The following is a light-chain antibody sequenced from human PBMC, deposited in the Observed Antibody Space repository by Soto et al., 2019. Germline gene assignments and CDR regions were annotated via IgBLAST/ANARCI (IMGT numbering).Light chain of an antibody. CDR2: KAS. V-gene: IGKV1-5*03. CDR1: QTISSW. J-gene: IGKJ1*01. CDR3: QHYNSYSEA. Sequence: DIQMTQSPSTLSGSVGDRVTITCRASQTISSWLCWYQQKPGKAPKLLIYKASTLKSGVPSRFRGSGSGTEFTLTISSLQPDDFATYYCQHYNSYSEAFGQGTKVELK.